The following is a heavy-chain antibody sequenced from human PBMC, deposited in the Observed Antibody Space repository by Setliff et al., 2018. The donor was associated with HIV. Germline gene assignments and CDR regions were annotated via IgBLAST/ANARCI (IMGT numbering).Heavy chain of an antibody. J-gene: IGHJ4*02. CDR3: AVDLGDYYYDTTDYYYGGGLGY. D-gene: IGHD3-22*01. CDR1: RFTFTSAA. Sequence: SVKVSCKASRFTFTSAAVQWVRQARGQRPEWIGWIVVGSGNTKYAQRFQERVTITRDMSTRAAYMELSSLRSEDTAVYYCAVDLGDYYYDTTDYYYGGGLGYWGQGTLVTVPQ. V-gene: IGHV1-58*01. CDR2: IVVGSGNT.